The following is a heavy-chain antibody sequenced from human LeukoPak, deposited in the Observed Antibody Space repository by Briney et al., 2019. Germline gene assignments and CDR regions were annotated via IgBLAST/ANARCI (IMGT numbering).Heavy chain of an antibody. CDR1: GGSISSGGYY. Sequence: SETLSLTCTVSGGSISSGGYYWSWIRQPPGKGLEWIGYIYYSGSTNYNPSLKSRVTISVDTSKNQFSLKLSSVTAADTAVYYCARAPLAAPQFDPWGQGTLVTVSS. CDR2: IYYSGST. CDR3: ARAPLAAPQFDP. V-gene: IGHV4-61*08. D-gene: IGHD6-13*01. J-gene: IGHJ5*02.